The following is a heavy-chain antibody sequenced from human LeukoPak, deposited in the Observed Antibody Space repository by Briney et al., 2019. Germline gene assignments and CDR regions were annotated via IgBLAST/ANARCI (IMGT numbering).Heavy chain of an antibody. CDR2: IYGGGST. J-gene: IGHJ4*02. CDR3: ASRYNSGWSRGFDY. D-gene: IGHD6-19*01. V-gene: IGHV3-53*01. CDR1: GFTFSSYW. Sequence: PGGSLRLSCAASGFTFSSYWMSWVRQAPGKGLQWVSVIYGGGSTYYADSVKGRFTVSRDNSKNTLYLQMNSLEAEDTAVYYCASRYNSGWSRGFDYWGQGTLVTVSS.